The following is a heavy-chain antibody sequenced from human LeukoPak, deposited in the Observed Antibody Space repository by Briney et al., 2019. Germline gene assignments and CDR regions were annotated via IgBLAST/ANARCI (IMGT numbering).Heavy chain of an antibody. V-gene: IGHV3-23*01. CDR3: ARASYGFPY. Sequence: PGGSLRLSCAASGFTFSNYAMIWVRQAPGKGLECISTLSGENALIYYADSVKGRFTISRDNAKNTLYLRMNSLRAEDTAVYYCARASYGFPYWGQGTLVTVSS. J-gene: IGHJ4*02. CDR2: LSGENALI. CDR1: GFTFSNYA. D-gene: IGHD5-18*01.